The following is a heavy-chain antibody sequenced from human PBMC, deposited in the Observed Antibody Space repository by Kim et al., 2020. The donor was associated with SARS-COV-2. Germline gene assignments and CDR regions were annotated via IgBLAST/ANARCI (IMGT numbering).Heavy chain of an antibody. CDR3: ARVLWTDSNWFDP. J-gene: IGHJ5*02. Sequence: SETLSLTCTVSGGSISSGGYYWSWIRQHPGKGLEWIGYIYYSGSTYYNPSLKSRVTISVDTSKNQFSLKLSSVTAADTAVYYCARVLWTDSNWFDPWGQGTLVTVSS. V-gene: IGHV4-31*03. CDR1: GGSISSGGYY. CDR2: IYYSGST. D-gene: IGHD2-21*01.